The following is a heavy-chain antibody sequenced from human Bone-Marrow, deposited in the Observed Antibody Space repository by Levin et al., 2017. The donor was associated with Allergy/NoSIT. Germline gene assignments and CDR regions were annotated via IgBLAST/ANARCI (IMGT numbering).Heavy chain of an antibody. CDR1: GFIFSTYG. Sequence: GGSLRLSCAASGFIFSTYGMHWVRRAPGKGLEWLAVIAYDGSTKYYLDSVKGRFTISRDNSNNTLFLQMTSLRPEDTAVYYCEKDAVDYSDHFPDSWGQGTLVTVSS. CDR3: EKDAVDYSDHFPDS. D-gene: IGHD4-17*01. J-gene: IGHJ4*02. V-gene: IGHV3-30*18. CDR2: IAYDGSTK.